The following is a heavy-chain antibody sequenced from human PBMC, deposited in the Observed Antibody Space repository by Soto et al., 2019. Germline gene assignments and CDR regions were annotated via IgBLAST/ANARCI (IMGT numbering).Heavy chain of an antibody. CDR1: GYTFTGYD. V-gene: IGHV1-8*01. CDR3: ARVGGGDYVY. CDR2: MNPNSGNT. Sequence: QVQLVQSGAEVKKPGASVKVSCKASGYTFTGYDINWVRQSTGQGLEWRGWMNPNSGNTGYAQKFQGRVTMTRDNSISTAYMDLSSLTSEDTAVFYCARVGGGDYVYWGKGTLVTVSS. D-gene: IGHD4-17*01. J-gene: IGHJ4*02.